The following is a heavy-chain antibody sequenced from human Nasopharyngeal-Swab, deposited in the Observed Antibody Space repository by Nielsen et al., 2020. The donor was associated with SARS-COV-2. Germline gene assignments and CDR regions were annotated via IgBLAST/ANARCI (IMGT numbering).Heavy chain of an antibody. CDR2: IIPIFGTA. D-gene: IGHD6-19*01. CDR3: ARDRIAVHSEDCYYGMDV. Sequence: SVKVSCKASGGTFSSYAISWVRQAPGQGLEWMGGIIPIFGTANYAQKFQGRVTITADESTSTAYMELSSLRSEDTAVYYCARDRIAVHSEDCYYGMDVWGQGTTVTVSS. CDR1: GGTFSSYA. J-gene: IGHJ6*02. V-gene: IGHV1-69*13.